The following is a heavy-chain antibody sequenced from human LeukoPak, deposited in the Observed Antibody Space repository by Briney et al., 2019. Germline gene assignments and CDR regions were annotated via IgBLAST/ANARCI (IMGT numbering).Heavy chain of an antibody. CDR1: GGSISSYY. J-gene: IGHJ2*01. D-gene: IGHD3-3*01. V-gene: IGHV4-59*01. CDR3: ARDFKGITIFGVVTHWYFDL. Sequence: SETLSLTCTVSGGSISSYYWSWIQQPPGKGLEWIGYIYYSGSTNYNPSLKSRVTISVDTSKNQFSLKLSSVTAADTAVYYCARDFKGITIFGVVTHWYFDLWGRGTLVTVSS. CDR2: IYYSGST.